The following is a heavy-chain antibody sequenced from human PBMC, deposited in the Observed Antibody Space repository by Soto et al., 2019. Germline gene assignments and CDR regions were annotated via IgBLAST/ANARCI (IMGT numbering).Heavy chain of an antibody. CDR2: IYYSGST. D-gene: IGHD5-18*01. V-gene: IGHV4-31*03. J-gene: IGHJ3*02. CDR3: AREGGHVDTERDDAFDI. Sequence: QVQLQESGPGLVKPSQTLSLTCTVSGGSISSGGYYWSWIRQHPGKGLEWIGYIYYSGSTYYNPSLKSRVTISVDTSKNQFSLKLSSVTAADTAVYYCAREGGHVDTERDDAFDIWGQGTMVTVSS. CDR1: GGSISSGGYY.